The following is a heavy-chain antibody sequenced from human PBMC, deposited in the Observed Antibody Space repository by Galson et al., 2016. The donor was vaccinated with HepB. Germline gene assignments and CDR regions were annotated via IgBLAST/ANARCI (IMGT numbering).Heavy chain of an antibody. J-gene: IGHJ4*02. CDR2: IYSDGDT. V-gene: IGHV3-53*01. Sequence: SLRLSCAASGFSVSTNYISWVRQAPGKGLECVSIIYSDGDTYYADSVKGRFTISRDNSDNTLNLQMNDLRAEDTALYYWVKAEECREGIECGHDRDWGQGILVTVSS. D-gene: IGHD3-9*01. CDR3: VKAEECREGIECGHDRD. CDR1: GFSVSTNY.